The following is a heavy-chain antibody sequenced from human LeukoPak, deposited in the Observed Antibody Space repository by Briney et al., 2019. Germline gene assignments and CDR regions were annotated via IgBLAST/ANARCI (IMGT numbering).Heavy chain of an antibody. Sequence: GRSLRLSCAASGFTFSRYAMHWVRQAPSKGLEWMAVISYDGSNKYYADSVKGRFTISRDNSKNTLYLQMNSLRGEDTAVYYCAREPGYYFDYWGQGTLVTVSS. V-gene: IGHV3-30-3*01. CDR3: AREPGYYFDY. J-gene: IGHJ4*02. D-gene: IGHD3-10*01. CDR2: ISYDGSNK. CDR1: GFTFSRYA.